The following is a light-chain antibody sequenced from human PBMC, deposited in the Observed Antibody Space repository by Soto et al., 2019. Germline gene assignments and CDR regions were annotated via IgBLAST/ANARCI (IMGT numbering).Light chain of an antibody. J-gene: IGKJ2*02. CDR1: QSITSY. Sequence: DIQMTQSPSSLSASVGDRVTITCRASQSITSYLNWYQHKPGKAPQLLIYAASSLQSGVPSRFSGSGSGTDFTLTISSLQPEDSATYYCQQSYGTPRTFGQGTKLEIK. CDR2: AAS. CDR3: QQSYGTPRT. V-gene: IGKV1-39*01.